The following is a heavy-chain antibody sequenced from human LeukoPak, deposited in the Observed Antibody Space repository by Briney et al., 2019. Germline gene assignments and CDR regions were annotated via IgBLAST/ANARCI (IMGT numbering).Heavy chain of an antibody. D-gene: IGHD2-15*01. CDR2: ISGSGGST. CDR3: ARDLSLYCSGGSCYSLNY. J-gene: IGHJ4*02. CDR1: GFTFSSYA. V-gene: IGHV3-23*01. Sequence: GGSLRLSCAASGFTFSSYAMSWVRQAPGKGLEWVSAISGSGGSTYYADSVKRRFTISRDNAKNSLYLKMNSLSAEDTAVYCCARDLSLYCSGGSCYSLNYWGQGTLVTVSS.